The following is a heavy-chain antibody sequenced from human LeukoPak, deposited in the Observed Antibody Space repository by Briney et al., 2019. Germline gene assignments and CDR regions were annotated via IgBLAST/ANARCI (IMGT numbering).Heavy chain of an antibody. CDR2: IKSKTDGGTT. D-gene: IGHD4-17*01. Sequence: KPGGSLRLSCAASGFTFSNAWMSWVRQAPGKGLEWVGRIKSKTDGGTTDYAAPVKGRFTISRDDSKNTLYLQMNSLKTEDTAVYYCTTDLGLDGDYPYFDYWGQGTLVTVSS. J-gene: IGHJ4*02. V-gene: IGHV3-15*01. CDR3: TTDLGLDGDYPYFDY. CDR1: GFTFSNAW.